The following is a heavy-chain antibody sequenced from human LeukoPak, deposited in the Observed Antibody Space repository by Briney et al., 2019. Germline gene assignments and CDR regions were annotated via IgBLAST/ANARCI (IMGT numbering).Heavy chain of an antibody. CDR2: IYYSGST. D-gene: IGHD3-10*01. Sequence: ASETLSLTCAVYGGSFSGYYWSWIRQPPGKGLEWIGSIYYSGSTYYNPSLKSRVTISVDTSKNQFSLKLSSVTAADTAVYYCARSMVRGVTTTDYWGQGTLVTVSS. V-gene: IGHV4-34*01. CDR1: GGSFSGYY. J-gene: IGHJ4*02. CDR3: ARSMVRGVTTTDY.